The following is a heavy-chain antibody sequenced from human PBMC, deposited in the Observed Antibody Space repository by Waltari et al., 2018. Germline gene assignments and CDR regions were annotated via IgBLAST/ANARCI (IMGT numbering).Heavy chain of an antibody. Sequence: QVQLVQSGAEVKKPGSSVKVSCKASGGTFSSYAISWVRQAPGQGLGWMGGIIPIFGTANYAQKFQGRVTITADKSTSTAYMELSSLRSEDTAVYYCALGGYDSSGYYYHYYYYYMDVWGKGTTVTVSS. V-gene: IGHV1-69*14. CDR1: GGTFSSYA. CDR3: ALGGYDSSGYYYHYYYYYMDV. CDR2: IIPIFGTA. D-gene: IGHD3-22*01. J-gene: IGHJ6*03.